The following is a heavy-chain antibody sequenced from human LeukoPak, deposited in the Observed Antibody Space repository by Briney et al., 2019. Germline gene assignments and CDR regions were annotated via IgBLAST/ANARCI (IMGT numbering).Heavy chain of an antibody. CDR2: ISSTSTYI. J-gene: IGHJ4*02. CDR1: GFNFSDYY. CDR3: ARDSYADY. D-gene: IGHD4-17*01. V-gene: IGHV3-11*05. Sequence: PGGSLRLSCAASGFNFSDYYMNWIRQAPGKGLEWVSYISSTSTYINYADSVKGRFTISRDNARNSLYLQMSSLRAEDTAVYFCARDSYADYWGQGTLVTVSS.